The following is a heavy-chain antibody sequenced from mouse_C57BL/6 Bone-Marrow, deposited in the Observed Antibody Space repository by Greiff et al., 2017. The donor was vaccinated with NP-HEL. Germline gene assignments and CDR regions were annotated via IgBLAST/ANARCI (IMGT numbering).Heavy chain of an antibody. Sequence: VKLVESGPELVKPGASVKISCKASGYAFSSSWMNWVKQRPGKGLEWIGRIYPGDGDTNYNGKLKGKATLTADKSSSTAYMQLSSLTSEDSAVYFCASFDYSNYYWYFDVWGTGTTVTVSS. CDR3: ASFDYSNYYWYFDV. J-gene: IGHJ1*03. D-gene: IGHD2-5*01. V-gene: IGHV1-82*01. CDR1: GYAFSSSW. CDR2: IYPGDGDT.